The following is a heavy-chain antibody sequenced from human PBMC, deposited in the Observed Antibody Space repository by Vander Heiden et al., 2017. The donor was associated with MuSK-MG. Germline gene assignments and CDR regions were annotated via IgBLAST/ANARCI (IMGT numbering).Heavy chain of an antibody. D-gene: IGHD5-12*01. CDR2: ISSSSSYI. CDR3: ARGLDGYNLLGDFDY. V-gene: IGHV3-21*01. J-gene: IGHJ4*02. CDR1: GFTFSSYS. Sequence: EVQLVESGGGLVKPGGSLRLSCAASGFTFSSYSMNWVRQAPGKGLEWVSSISSSSSYIYYADSVKCRFTISRDNAKNSLYLQMNRLRAEDTAVYYCARGLDGYNLLGDFDYWGQGTLVTVYS.